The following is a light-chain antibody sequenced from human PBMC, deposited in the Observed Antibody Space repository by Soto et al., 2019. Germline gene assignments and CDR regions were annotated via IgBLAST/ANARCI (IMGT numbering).Light chain of an antibody. CDR3: GAWDSSLTAGV. J-gene: IGLJ3*02. Sequence: QSVLTQPPSVSAAPGQKVTISCSGSSSNIGDNYVSWYQQLPGTAPRLLIYDGNQRPSGIPDRFSGSKSATSATLGITGLQTGDEADYYCGAWDSSLTAGVFGGGTKVIVL. CDR2: DGN. V-gene: IGLV1-51*01. CDR1: SSNIGDNY.